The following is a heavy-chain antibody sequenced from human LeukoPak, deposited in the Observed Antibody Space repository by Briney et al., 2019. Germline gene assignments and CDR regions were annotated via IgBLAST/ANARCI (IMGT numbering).Heavy chain of an antibody. CDR3: AGHHPRNTVDF. J-gene: IGHJ4*02. CDR1: GGSFSEYY. V-gene: IGHV4-34*01. D-gene: IGHD2-8*02. CDR2: IHHSGST. Sequence: SETLSLTCAVYGGSFSEYYWSWIRQPPGKGLEWIGEIHHSGSTNYNPSLKSRVTISLDTSKNQFSLKLSSVTAADTAVYYCAGHHPRNTVDFWGQGTLVTVSS.